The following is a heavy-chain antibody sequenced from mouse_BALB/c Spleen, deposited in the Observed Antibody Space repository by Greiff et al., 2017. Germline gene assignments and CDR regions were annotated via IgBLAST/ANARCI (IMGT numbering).Heavy chain of an antibody. CDR3: ARKGRGLDYAMDY. CDR1: GFSLTSYG. CDR2: IWSGGST. Sequence: VKLVESGPGLVQPSQSLSITCTVSGFSLTSYGVHWVRQSPGKGLEWLGVIWSGGSTDYNAAFISRLSISKDNSKSQVFFKMNSLQANDTAIYYCARKGRGLDYAMDYWGQGTSVTVSS. J-gene: IGHJ4*01. V-gene: IGHV2-2*02.